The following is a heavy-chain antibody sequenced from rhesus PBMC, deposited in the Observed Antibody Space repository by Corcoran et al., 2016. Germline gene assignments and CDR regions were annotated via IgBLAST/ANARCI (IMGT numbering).Heavy chain of an antibody. CDR3: ARDGDSSWSGQYYFDY. CDR1: GGSISSNY. D-gene: IGHD6-13*01. CDR2: ISGRVGLP. J-gene: IGHJ4*01. V-gene: IGHV4-173*01. Sequence: QLQLQESGPGLVKPSETLSLTCAVSGGSISSNYWSWIRQPPGKGLEWIGRISGRVGLPDTNPSLKSRVTLYTVTSKNQFSLKRSSVTAAETAVYYGARDGDSSWSGQYYFDYWGQGVLVTVSS.